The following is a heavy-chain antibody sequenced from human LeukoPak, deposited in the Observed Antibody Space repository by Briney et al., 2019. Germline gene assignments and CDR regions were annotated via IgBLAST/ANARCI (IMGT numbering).Heavy chain of an antibody. D-gene: IGHD2-15*01. J-gene: IGHJ6*03. V-gene: IGHV3-30*04. CDR2: ISYDESNT. Sequence: GRSLRLSCAASGFTFSSYAMHWVRQAPGKGLEWVALISYDESNTFYADSVKGRFTISRDNSKNTLYLQMNSLRAEDTAIYYCAKNGDRGAYCTGGTCYPYFYYYMDVWGKGTTVTI. CDR1: GFTFSSYA. CDR3: AKNGDRGAYCTGGTCYPYFYYYMDV.